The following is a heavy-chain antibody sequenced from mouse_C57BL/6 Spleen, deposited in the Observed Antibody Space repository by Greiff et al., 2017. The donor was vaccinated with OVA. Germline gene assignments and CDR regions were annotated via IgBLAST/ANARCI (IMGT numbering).Heavy chain of an antibody. V-gene: IGHV1-7*01. Sequence: QVQLQQSGAELAKPGASVTLSCKASGYTFTSYWMHWVKQRPGQGLEWIGYINPSSGSTKYNQKFKDQATLTADKSSSTAYMQLSSLTYADSAVYYGARRSQLPGVDYWGQGTSVTVSA. CDR3: ARRSQLPGVDY. CDR1: GYTFTSYW. D-gene: IGHD3-1*01. J-gene: IGHJ4*01. CDR2: INPSSGST.